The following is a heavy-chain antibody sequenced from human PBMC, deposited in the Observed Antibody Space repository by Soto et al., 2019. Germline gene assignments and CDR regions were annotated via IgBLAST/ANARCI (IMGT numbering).Heavy chain of an antibody. V-gene: IGHV4-59*08. CDR2: VYYAGTT. J-gene: IGHJ5*01. D-gene: IGHD2-2*01. CDR1: DGSITPNY. Sequence: SATLSLTCTVSDGSITPNYYTWVRQPPGKGLEWIGYVYYAGTTTYNPSLKSRVSISIDTSKNEVSLKLSSVTVADTAVYYCARLGAHHHALDSWGQGTLVTGSS. CDR3: ARLGAHHHALDS.